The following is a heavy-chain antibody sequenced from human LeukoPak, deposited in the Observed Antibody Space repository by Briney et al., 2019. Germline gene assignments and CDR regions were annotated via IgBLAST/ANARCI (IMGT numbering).Heavy chain of an antibody. V-gene: IGHV3-7*01. J-gene: IGHJ4*02. Sequence: GGSLRLSCAASGFTFSSYNMNWVRQAPGKGLEWVANIKQDGSEKYYVDSVKGRFTISRDNAKNSLYLQMNSLRAEDTGVYYCARVASGDYFDYWGQGTLVTVSS. D-gene: IGHD4-17*01. CDR1: GFTFSSYN. CDR2: IKQDGSEK. CDR3: ARVASGDYFDY.